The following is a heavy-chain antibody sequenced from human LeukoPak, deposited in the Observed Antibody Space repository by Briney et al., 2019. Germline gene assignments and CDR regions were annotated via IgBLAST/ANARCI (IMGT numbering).Heavy chain of an antibody. D-gene: IGHD5-24*01. V-gene: IGHV3-30-3*01. J-gene: IGHJ4*02. CDR3: ARGPSWDGYMYYFDF. CDR2: ISYDGSNK. Sequence: GGSLRLSCAASGFTFSSYAMHWVRQAPGKGLEWVAVISYDGSNKYYADSVKGRFTISRDNSKNTLYLQMNSLRAEDTAVYYCARGPSWDGYMYYFDFWGLGTLVTVSS. CDR1: GFTFSSYA.